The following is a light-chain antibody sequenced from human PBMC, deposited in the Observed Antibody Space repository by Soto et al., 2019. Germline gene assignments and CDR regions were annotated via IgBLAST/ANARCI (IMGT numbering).Light chain of an antibody. CDR3: QQYGSAQVT. CDR2: GAS. Sequence: EIVLTQSPGTLSLSPGERATLSCRASQSVSSSYLAWYQQKPGQAPRLLIYGASSRATGIPDMFSGSGSGTDFTLTISRVEPEDFAVYYCQQYGSAQVTFGGGTKVDIK. V-gene: IGKV3-20*01. CDR1: QSVSSSY. J-gene: IGKJ4*01.